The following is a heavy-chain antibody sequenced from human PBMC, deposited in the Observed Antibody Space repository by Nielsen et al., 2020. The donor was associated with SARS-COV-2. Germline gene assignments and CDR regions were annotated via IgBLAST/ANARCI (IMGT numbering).Heavy chain of an antibody. CDR2: MNPNSGNT. V-gene: IGHV1-8*01. Sequence: ASVKVSCKASGYTFTSYDINWVRQATGQGLEWMGWMNPNSGNTGYAQKFQGRVTMTRDTSISTAYMELSRLRSDDTAVYYCARGRTGTPFVGWGQGTLVTVSS. J-gene: IGHJ4*02. CDR1: GYTFTSYD. D-gene: IGHD3/OR15-3a*01. CDR3: ARGRTGTPFVG.